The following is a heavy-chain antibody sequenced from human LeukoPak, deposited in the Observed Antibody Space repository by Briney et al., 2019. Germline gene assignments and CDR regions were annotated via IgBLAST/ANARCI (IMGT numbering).Heavy chain of an antibody. CDR2: IRGSGDNT. V-gene: IGHV3-23*01. CDR3: AKVVSGYHFYY. J-gene: IGHJ4*02. Sequence: PGGSLRLSCAASGFTFSSYGMSWVRRAPGKGPEWVSGIRGSGDNTYYADSVKGRFTISRDNSQNTLYLQMNTLRAEDTAGYYCAKVVSGYHFYYWGQGTLVTVSS. D-gene: IGHD5-12*01. CDR1: GFTFSSYG.